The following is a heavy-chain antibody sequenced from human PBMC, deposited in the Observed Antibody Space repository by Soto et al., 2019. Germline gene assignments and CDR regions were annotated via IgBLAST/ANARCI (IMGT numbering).Heavy chain of an antibody. Sequence: SETLSLTCTVSGGSISSYYWSWIRQPPGKGLEWIGYIYYSGSTNYNPSLKSRVTISVDTSKNQFSLKLSSVTAADTAVYYCATLYSSGYYYFDYWGQGTLVTVS. CDR2: IYYSGST. D-gene: IGHD3-22*01. J-gene: IGHJ4*02. CDR1: GGSISSYY. V-gene: IGHV4-59*01. CDR3: ATLYSSGYYYFDY.